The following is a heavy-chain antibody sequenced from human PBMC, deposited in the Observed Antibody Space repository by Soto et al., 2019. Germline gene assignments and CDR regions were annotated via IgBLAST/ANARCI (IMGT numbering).Heavy chain of an antibody. V-gene: IGHV4-59*01. Sequence: PSETLSLTCTVSGGSISGYYWSWIRQPPGKGLEWIGYMYNTGSTVYNPSFKSRVTISVDTSKNQFSLKLNSVTAADTAVYYCVRANYFDFWGQGTLVTVSS. CDR1: GGSISGYY. CDR2: MYNTGST. CDR3: VRANYFDF. J-gene: IGHJ4*02.